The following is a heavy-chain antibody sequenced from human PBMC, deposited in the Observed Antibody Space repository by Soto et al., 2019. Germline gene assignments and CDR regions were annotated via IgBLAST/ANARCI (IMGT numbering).Heavy chain of an antibody. D-gene: IGHD2-2*01. J-gene: IGHJ5*02. Sequence: QLQLQESGPGLVKPSETLSLTCTVSGGSISSSSYYWGWIRQPPGKGLEWIGSIYYSGSTYYNPSLKSRVTISVDTSKNQFSLKLSSVTAADTAVYYCARQFRLGYCSSTSCLGWFDPWGQGTLVTVSS. V-gene: IGHV4-39*01. CDR1: GGSISSSSYY. CDR3: ARQFRLGYCSSTSCLGWFDP. CDR2: IYYSGST.